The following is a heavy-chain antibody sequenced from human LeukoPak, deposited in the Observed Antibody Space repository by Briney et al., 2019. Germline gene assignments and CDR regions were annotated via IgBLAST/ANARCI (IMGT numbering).Heavy chain of an antibody. CDR1: GYSFTSYW. CDR2: IYPSDSDT. CDR3: ARLHDSSGYYQYYFDY. V-gene: IGHV5-51*01. J-gene: IGHJ4*02. D-gene: IGHD3-22*01. Sequence: GESLRISCKGSGYSFTSYWISWVRQMPGKGLEWMGIIYPSDSDTRYSPSFQGQVTISADKSISTAYLQWSSLKASDTAIYYCARLHDSSGYYQYYFDYWGQGTLVTVSS.